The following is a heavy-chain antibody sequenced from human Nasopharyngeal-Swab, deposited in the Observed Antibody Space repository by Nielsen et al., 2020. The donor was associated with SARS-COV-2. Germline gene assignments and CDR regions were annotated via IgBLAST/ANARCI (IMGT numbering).Heavy chain of an antibody. CDR2: ISSYNDNT. CDR1: GYSCTSYG. CDR3: ARNSLIMIVVVGWAFDI. D-gene: IGHD3-22*01. V-gene: IGHV1-18*01. Sequence: ASVKVSSKAAGYSCTSYGSSWVLQATGQELEWRGWISSYNDNTNCAQKLQGRVTMTTDTSTSTAYMELRSMSPDDTAVYYCARNSLIMIVVVGWAFDIWGQGTMVTVSS. J-gene: IGHJ3*02.